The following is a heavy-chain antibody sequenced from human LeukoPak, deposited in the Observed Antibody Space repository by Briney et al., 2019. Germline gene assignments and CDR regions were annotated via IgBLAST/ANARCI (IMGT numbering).Heavy chain of an antibody. V-gene: IGHV3-9*01. CDR3: AKDRSSSAYLDNNWFDP. Sequence: GGSLRLSCAASGFTVSSNYMSWVRQAPGKGLEWVSGISWNSGSIGYADSVKGRFTISRDNAKNSLYLQMNSLRAEDTALYYCAKDRSSSAYLDNNWFDPWGQGTLVTVSS. J-gene: IGHJ5*02. CDR1: GFTVSSNY. CDR2: ISWNSGSI. D-gene: IGHD3-3*02.